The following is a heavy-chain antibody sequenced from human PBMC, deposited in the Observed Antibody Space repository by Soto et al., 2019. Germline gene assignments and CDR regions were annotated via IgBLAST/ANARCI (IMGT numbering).Heavy chain of an antibody. D-gene: IGHD6-19*01. CDR3: ARDARRSSGWEAFDI. CDR1: GGTFSSYA. V-gene: IGHV1-69*06. CDR2: IIPIFGTA. Sequence: QVQLVQSGAEVTKPGSSVKVSCKASGGTFSSYAISWVRQAPGQGLEWMGGIIPIFGTANYAQKFQGRVTITADKSTSTAYMELSSLRSEDTDVYYCARDARRSSGWEAFDIWGQGTMVTVSS. J-gene: IGHJ3*02.